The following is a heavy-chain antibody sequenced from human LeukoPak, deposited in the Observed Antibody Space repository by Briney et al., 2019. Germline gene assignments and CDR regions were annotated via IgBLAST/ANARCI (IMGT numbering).Heavy chain of an antibody. CDR3: ARARVVPAAMGSFGALDI. CDR2: IIPVFGTA. J-gene: IGHJ3*02. D-gene: IGHD2-2*01. Sequence: SVRVSCKASGGTFSSYAISWVRQAPGQGLEWMGGIIPVFGTANYPEKFQGRGTITADDPTRTAYRELNSLRSEDTAVYYCARARVVPAAMGSFGALDIWGQGTMVTVSS. V-gene: IGHV1-69*01. CDR1: GGTFSSYA.